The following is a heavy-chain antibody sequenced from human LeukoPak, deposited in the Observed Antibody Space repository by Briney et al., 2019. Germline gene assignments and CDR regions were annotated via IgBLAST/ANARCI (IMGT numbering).Heavy chain of an antibody. D-gene: IGHD3-10*01. CDR3: ARARYGSGSYYFYYYGMDV. CDR1: GGSFSDYY. J-gene: IGHJ6*02. Sequence: PSETLSLTCAVYGGSFSDYYWTWIRQPPGKGLEWIGEINHSGSTKCNPSLKSRVTISVGTSKNQFSLKLSSVAAADTAVYYCARARYGSGSYYFYYYGMDVWGQGTTVTVSS. CDR2: INHSGST. V-gene: IGHV4-34*01.